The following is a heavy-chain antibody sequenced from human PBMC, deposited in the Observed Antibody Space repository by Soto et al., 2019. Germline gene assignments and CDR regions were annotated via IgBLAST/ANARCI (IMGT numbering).Heavy chain of an antibody. CDR1: GFTFSSYA. CDR3: AKVGSGSYSAHS. D-gene: IGHD3-10*01. Sequence: GGSLRLSCAASGFTFSSYAMSWVRQAPGKGLEWVSTISFSGTNTHYADSVKGQFTISRDNSKKTLYLQMNSLRGEDTAVYYCAKVGSGSYSAHSWGQGTLVTVSS. CDR2: ISFSGTNT. V-gene: IGHV3-23*01. J-gene: IGHJ4*02.